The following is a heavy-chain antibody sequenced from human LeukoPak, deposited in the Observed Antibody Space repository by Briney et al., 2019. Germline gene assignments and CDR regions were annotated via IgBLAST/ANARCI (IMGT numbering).Heavy chain of an antibody. J-gene: IGHJ6*02. Sequence: SETLSLTCAVYGGSFSGYYWSWIRQPPGKGLEWIGEINHSGSTNYNPSLKSRVTISVDTSKNQFSLKLSSVTAADTAVYYCAGGYFDWFRYYYYGMDVWGQGTTVTVSS. CDR2: INHSGST. CDR3: AGGYFDWFRYYYYGMDV. CDR1: GGSFSGYY. V-gene: IGHV4-34*01. D-gene: IGHD3-9*01.